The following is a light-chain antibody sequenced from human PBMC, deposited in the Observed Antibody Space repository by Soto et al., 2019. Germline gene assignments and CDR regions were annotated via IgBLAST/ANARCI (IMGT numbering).Light chain of an antibody. CDR3: QQYNKWPLWS. CDR2: GTS. V-gene: IGKV3-15*01. Sequence: EIVMTQSPATLSVSPGERATISCRASQSVSSNLVWYQQKPGQAPRLLIYGTSTRATGIPVRFSGSGSGTEFTLTISSLQSEDIAVYHCQQYNKWPLWSFGQGTKVEIK. J-gene: IGKJ1*01. CDR1: QSVSSN.